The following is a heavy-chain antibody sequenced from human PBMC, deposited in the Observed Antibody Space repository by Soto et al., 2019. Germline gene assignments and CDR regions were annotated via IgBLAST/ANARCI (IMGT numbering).Heavy chain of an antibody. V-gene: IGHV3-23*01. D-gene: IGHD1-26*01. J-gene: IGHJ4*02. CDR2: ISGSGITT. CDR3: AKDLRGGATSIDY. Sequence: PGGSLRLSCAASGFTFSSYAMSWVRQAPGKGLEWVSVISGSGITTYYADSVKGRFTISRDNSKNTLYLQMNSLRAEDTAVYYCAKDLRGGATSIDYWGQRTLVTVSS. CDR1: GFTFSSYA.